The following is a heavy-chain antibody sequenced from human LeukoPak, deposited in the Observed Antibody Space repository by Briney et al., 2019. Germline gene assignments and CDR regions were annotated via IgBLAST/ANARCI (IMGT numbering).Heavy chain of an antibody. V-gene: IGHV3-30*02. J-gene: IGHJ4*02. CDR3: AKDLGRYCSSTSCMGGY. CDR2: IRYDGSNT. D-gene: IGHD2-2*01. Sequence: GGSLRLSCAASGFTFSSYGMHWVRQAPGKGLEWVAFIRYDGSNTYYADSVKGRFTISRDNSKNTLYPQMNSLRAEDTAIYYCAKDLGRYCSSTSCMGGYWGQGTLVTVSS. CDR1: GFTFSSYG.